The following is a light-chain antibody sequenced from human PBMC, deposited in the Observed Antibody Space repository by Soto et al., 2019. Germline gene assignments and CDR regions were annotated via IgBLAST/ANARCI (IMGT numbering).Light chain of an antibody. CDR2: AES. J-gene: IGKJ1*01. Sequence: DIQMTQSPSSLSASVGARVTITCRASQSIRSYLNWYQQKPGEAPHLLNYAESGLQSGVTSRLSGSRTGTEFTLAISSLQPEDFATYYCQPSYNTPRTFGQGTKVEIK. V-gene: IGKV1-39*01. CDR3: QPSYNTPRT. CDR1: QSIRSY.